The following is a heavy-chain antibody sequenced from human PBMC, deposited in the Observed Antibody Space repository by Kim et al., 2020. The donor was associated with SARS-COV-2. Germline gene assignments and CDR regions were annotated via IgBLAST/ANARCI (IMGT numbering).Heavy chain of an antibody. CDR1: GFTFSSYS. CDR3: ARGSGGSYGNFDY. CDR2: ISSSSYI. V-gene: IGHV3-21*01. D-gene: IGHD1-26*01. Sequence: GGSLRLSCAASGFTFSSYSMNWVRQAPGKGLEWVSSISSSSYIYYADSVKGRFTISRDNAKNSLYLQMNSLRAEDTAVYYCARGSGGSYGNFDYWGQGTLVTVSS. J-gene: IGHJ4*02.